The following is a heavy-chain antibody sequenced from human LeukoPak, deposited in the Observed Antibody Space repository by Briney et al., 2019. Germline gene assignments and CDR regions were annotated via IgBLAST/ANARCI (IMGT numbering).Heavy chain of an antibody. CDR1: GFTVSSTY. D-gene: IGHD5-12*01. CDR2: IYTGGNT. V-gene: IGHV3-66*01. Sequence: GGSLRLSCAASGFTVSSTYMSWVRQAPGKGLEWVSLIYTGGNTYYAGSVKGRFTLSRDNSKNTVYLQMNSLRVEDTAMYYCARGRGASDFWGQGTLVTVSS. CDR3: ARGRGASDF. J-gene: IGHJ4*02.